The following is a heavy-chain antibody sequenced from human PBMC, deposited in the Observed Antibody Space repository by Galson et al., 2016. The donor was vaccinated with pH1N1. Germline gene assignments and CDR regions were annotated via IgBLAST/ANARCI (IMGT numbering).Heavy chain of an antibody. D-gene: IGHD3-22*01. V-gene: IGHV1-69*13. J-gene: IGHJ2*01. CDR2: IIPILGST. CDR1: GGTFNSNG. CDR3: AREDYYDVDLSDWYFDL. Sequence: SVKVSCKASGGTFNSNGISWLRQAPGQGLEWMGRIIPILGSTNYAQTFQGKITITADESTSTEYMELNSLRSEDTALYYCAREDYYDVDLSDWYFDLWGRGTLVTVSS.